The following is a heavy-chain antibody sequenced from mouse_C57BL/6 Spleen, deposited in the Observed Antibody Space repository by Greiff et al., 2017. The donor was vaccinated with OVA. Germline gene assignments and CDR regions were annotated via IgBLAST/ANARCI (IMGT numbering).Heavy chain of an antibody. CDR2: IDPENGDT. J-gene: IGHJ4*01. D-gene: IGHD2-1*01. V-gene: IGHV14-4*01. CDR3: TLYGNQEMDY. Sequence: EVQLQQSGAELVRPGASVKLSCTASGFNIKDDYMHWVKQRPEQGLEWIGWIDPENGDTEYASKFQGKATITADTSSNTAYLQLSSLTSEDTAVYYCTLYGNQEMDYWGQGTSVTVSS. CDR1: GFNIKDDY.